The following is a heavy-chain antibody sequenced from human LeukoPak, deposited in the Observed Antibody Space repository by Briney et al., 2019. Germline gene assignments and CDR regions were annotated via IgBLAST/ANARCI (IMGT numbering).Heavy chain of an antibody. CDR1: GGSISSYY. D-gene: IGHD6-13*01. CDR2: IYTSGST. V-gene: IGHV4-4*07. J-gene: IGHJ6*03. CDR3: ARGQVGSSSWYGNYYYYMDV. Sequence: SETLSLTCTVSGGSISSYYWSWIRQPAGKGLEWIGRIYTSGSTNYNPSLKSRVTMSVDTSKNQCSLKLSSVTAADTAVYYCARGQVGSSSWYGNYYYYMDVWGKGTTVTVSS.